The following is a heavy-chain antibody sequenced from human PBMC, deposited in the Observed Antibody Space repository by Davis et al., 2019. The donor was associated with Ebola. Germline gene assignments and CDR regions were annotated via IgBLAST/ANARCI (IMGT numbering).Heavy chain of an antibody. CDR2: IYYSGST. CDR1: GGSISSGDYY. D-gene: IGHD2-2*02. J-gene: IGHJ4*02. V-gene: IGHV4-30-4*01. Sequence: PSETLSLTCTVSGGSISSGDYYWSWIRQPPGKGLEWIGYIYYSGSTYYNPSLKSRVTISVDTSKNQFSLKLSSVTAADTAVYYCARGPAAIFADYWGQGTLVTVSS. CDR3: ARGPAAIFADY.